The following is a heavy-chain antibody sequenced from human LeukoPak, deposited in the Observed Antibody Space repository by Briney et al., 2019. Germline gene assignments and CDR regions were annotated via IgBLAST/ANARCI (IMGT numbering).Heavy chain of an antibody. Sequence: ASVKVSCKASGYTFTGYYMHWVRQAPGQGLEWMGWINPNIGGTNYAQKFQGRVTMTRDTSISTAYMELSRLRSDDTAVYYCARDEYCSSTTCFYPYYMDVWGKGTTVTVSS. J-gene: IGHJ6*03. D-gene: IGHD2-2*01. CDR3: ARDEYCSSTTCFYPYYMDV. V-gene: IGHV1-2*02. CDR2: INPNIGGT. CDR1: GYTFTGYY.